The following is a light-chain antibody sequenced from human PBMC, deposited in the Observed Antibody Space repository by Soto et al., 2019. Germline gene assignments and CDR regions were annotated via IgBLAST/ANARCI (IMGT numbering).Light chain of an antibody. V-gene: IGLV4-69*01. CDR3: QTGDTGIRVV. J-gene: IGLJ2*01. CDR1: SGHSSYA. Sequence: QPVLTQSPSASASLGASVKLTCTLNSGHSSYAIAWHQQQPEKGPRYLMKLNSDGSHSKGDGIPDRFSGSSSGAERYLTIPSLQSEDGADNYCQTGDTGIRVVFGGGTKLTVL. CDR2: LNSDGSH.